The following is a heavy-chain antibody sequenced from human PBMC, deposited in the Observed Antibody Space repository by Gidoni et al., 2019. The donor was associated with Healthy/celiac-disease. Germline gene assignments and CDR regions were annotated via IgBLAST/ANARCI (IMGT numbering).Heavy chain of an antibody. CDR2: IWYDGSNK. J-gene: IGHJ4*02. Sequence: QVQLVESGGGVVQPGRSVRLSCAASGFTFRSYGMHWVRQAPGKGLEWVAIIWYDGSNKYYADSVKGRFTISRDNSKNTLYLQMNSLRAEDTAVYYCARDQEDGDYLHYWGQGTLVTVSS. V-gene: IGHV3-33*08. CDR3: ARDQEDGDYLHY. D-gene: IGHD4-17*01. CDR1: GFTFRSYG.